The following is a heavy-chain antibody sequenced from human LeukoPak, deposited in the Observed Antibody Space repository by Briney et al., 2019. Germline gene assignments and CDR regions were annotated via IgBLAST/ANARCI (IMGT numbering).Heavy chain of an antibody. Sequence: SETLSLTCTVSGGSISSYYWSWIRQPPGKGLEWIGYIYYSGSTNYNPSLKSRVTISVDTSKNQFSLKLSSVTAADTAVYYCARRAASSSLFYFDYWGQGTQVTVSS. CDR3: ARRAASSSLFYFDY. V-gene: IGHV4-59*08. CDR2: IYYSGST. J-gene: IGHJ4*02. D-gene: IGHD6-6*01. CDR1: GGSISSYY.